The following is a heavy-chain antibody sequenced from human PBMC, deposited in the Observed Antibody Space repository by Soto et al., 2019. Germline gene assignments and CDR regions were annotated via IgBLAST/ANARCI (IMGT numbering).Heavy chain of an antibody. J-gene: IGHJ6*02. D-gene: IGHD3-3*02. CDR2: INSSGRA. Sequence: QVQLQESGPGLVKPSQTLSLTFSVSGVSITSSDSYWSLIRQPPGKGLEWIGYINSSGRAYYKPYRKSRVSISIDQSKNQFSLRLTSVTVADTAVYFCASFSTLGKDYGVDVWGQGTTVTVSS. CDR1: GVSITSSDSY. CDR3: ASFSTLGKDYGVDV. V-gene: IGHV4-30-4*01.